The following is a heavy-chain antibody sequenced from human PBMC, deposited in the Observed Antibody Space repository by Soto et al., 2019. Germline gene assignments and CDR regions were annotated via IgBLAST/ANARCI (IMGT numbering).Heavy chain of an antibody. Sequence: QLQLQELGPGLVKPSETLSLTCTVSGGSISSSSYYWGWIRQPPGKGLEWIGSFYYSGSTYYNPSLKSRVTISVDTSNTQFSLKLSSVTAADTAVYYCARHLRSGDLGKGYFDCWGQGALVTVSS. D-gene: IGHD4-17*01. J-gene: IGHJ4*02. CDR3: ARHLRSGDLGKGYFDC. CDR2: FYYSGST. CDR1: GGSISSSSYY. V-gene: IGHV4-39*01.